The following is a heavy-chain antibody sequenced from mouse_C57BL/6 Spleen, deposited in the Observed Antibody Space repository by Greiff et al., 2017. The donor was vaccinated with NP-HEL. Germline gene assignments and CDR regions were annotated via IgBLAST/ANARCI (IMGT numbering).Heavy chain of an antibody. Sequence: VQLKQSGPELVKPGASVKIPCKASGYTFTDYNMDWVKQSHGKSLEWIGDINPNNGGTIYNQKFKGKATLTVDKSSSTAYMELRSLTSEDTAVYYCAGLYGDGLFDYWGQGTTLTVSS. J-gene: IGHJ2*01. CDR3: AGLYGDGLFDY. V-gene: IGHV1-18*01. CDR2: INPNNGGT. D-gene: IGHD1-2*01. CDR1: GYTFTDYN.